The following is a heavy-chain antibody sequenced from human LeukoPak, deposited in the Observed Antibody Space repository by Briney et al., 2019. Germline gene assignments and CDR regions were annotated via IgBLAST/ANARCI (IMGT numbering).Heavy chain of an antibody. CDR3: ARDPYSGNYGAYYYYYMDV. CDR2: ITSSSSYI. CDR1: GFTFSDYY. D-gene: IGHD1-26*01. V-gene: IGHV3-11*06. Sequence: AGGSLRLSCAASGFTFSDYYMSWIRQAPGKGLEWVSSITSSSSYIYYADSVKGRFTISRDNAKNPLYLQMDSLRVEDTAEYYCARDPYSGNYGAYYYYYMDVWGKGTTVTVSS. J-gene: IGHJ6*03.